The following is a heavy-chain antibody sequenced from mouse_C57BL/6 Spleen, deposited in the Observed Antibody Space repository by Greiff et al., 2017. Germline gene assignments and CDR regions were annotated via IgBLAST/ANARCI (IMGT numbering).Heavy chain of an antibody. J-gene: IGHJ3*01. CDR1: GYAFSSSW. V-gene: IGHV1-82*01. CDR2: IYPGDGDT. D-gene: IGHD2-5*01. CDR3: ARSWNYSNYPFAY. Sequence: QVQLQQSGPELVKPGASVKISCKASGYAFSSSWMNWVKQRPGKGLEWIGRIYPGDGDTNYNAKFKGKATLTADKSSSTAYMQLSSLTSEDSAVYYCARSWNYSNYPFAYWGQGTLVTVSA.